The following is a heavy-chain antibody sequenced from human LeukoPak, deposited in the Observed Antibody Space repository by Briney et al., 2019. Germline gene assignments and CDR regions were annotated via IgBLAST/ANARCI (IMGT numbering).Heavy chain of an antibody. D-gene: IGHD4-11*01. CDR2: INHRGVT. Sequence: PSETLSLTCAVYGGSFSDYYWTWVRQPPGKGLEWIGEINHRGVTTYYPSLKSRVTIPIDTYRNQFSLTMHSLTAADTAVYYCARTVGRTASLSYWGQGTLVTVSS. CDR3: ARTVGRTASLSY. J-gene: IGHJ4*02. CDR1: GGSFSDYY. V-gene: IGHV4-34*01.